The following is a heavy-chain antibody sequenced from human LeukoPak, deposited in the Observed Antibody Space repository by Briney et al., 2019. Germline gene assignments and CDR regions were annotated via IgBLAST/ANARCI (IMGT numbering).Heavy chain of an antibody. Sequence: PGGSLRLSCAASGLTFSSYSMNWVRQAPGKGLEWVSAISGSGDSTYYADSVKGRFTISRDNAKNSLYLQMNSLRAEDTAVYYCARDGAVTNGRYFDYWGQGTLVTVSS. CDR2: ISGSGDST. CDR3: ARDGAVTNGRYFDY. CDR1: GLTFSSYS. J-gene: IGHJ4*02. V-gene: IGHV3-21*01. D-gene: IGHD4-17*01.